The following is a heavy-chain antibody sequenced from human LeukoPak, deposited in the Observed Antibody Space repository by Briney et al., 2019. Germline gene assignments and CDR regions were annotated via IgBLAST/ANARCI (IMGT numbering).Heavy chain of an antibody. CDR2: IIPIFGTA. CDR3: ARGPGFPRRRSQYSGSYFPE. CDR1: GGTFSSYA. J-gene: IGHJ4*02. Sequence: SVKVSCKASGGTFSSYAISWVRQAPGQGLEWMGGIIPIFGTANYAQKFQGRVTITADESTSTAYMELSSLRSEDTAVYYCARGPGFPRRRSQYSGSYFPEWGQGTLVTVSS. V-gene: IGHV1-69*13. D-gene: IGHD1-26*01.